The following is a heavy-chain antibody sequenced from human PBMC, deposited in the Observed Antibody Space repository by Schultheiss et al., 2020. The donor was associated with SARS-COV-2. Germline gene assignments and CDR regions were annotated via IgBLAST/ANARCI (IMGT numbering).Heavy chain of an antibody. CDR1: GGTFSSYA. J-gene: IGHJ4*02. D-gene: IGHD3-22*01. CDR2: IIPIFGTA. CDR3: ARGRDYYDSSGYSFDY. Sequence: SVKVSCKASGGTFSSYAISWVRQAPGQGLEWMGGIIPIFGTANYAQKFQGRVTITADESTSTAYMELSSLRSEDTAVYYCARGRDYYDSSGYSFDYWGQGTLVTVSS. V-gene: IGHV1-69*13.